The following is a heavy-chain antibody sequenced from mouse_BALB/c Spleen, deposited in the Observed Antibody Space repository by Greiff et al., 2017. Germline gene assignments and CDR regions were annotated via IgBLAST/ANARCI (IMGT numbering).Heavy chain of an antibody. CDR2: ISTYYGNT. CDR3: ARVTSYYAMEY. D-gene: IGHD2-13*01. V-gene: IGHV1-67*01. J-gene: IGHJ4*01. Sequence: VQLQQSGPELVRPGVSVKISCKGSGYTFTDYAMHWVKQSHAKSLEWIGVISTYYGNTNYNQKFKGKATMTVDKSSSTAYMELARLTSEDSAIYYCARVTSYYAMEYWGQGTSVTVSS. CDR1: GYTFTDYA.